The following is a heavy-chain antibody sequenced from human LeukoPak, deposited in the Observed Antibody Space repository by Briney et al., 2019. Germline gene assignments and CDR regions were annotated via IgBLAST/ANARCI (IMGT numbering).Heavy chain of an antibody. CDR3: ARDSSGYSHGLGY. CDR2: INHNGNVN. CDR1: GFTFSSYW. D-gene: IGHD3-22*01. J-gene: IGHJ4*02. Sequence: GGSLRLSCAASGFTFSSYWMNWARQAPGKGLEWVASINHNGNVNYYVDSVKGRFTISRDNAKNSLYLQMNSLRAEDTALYYCARDSSGYSHGLGYWGQGTLVTVSS. V-gene: IGHV3-7*03.